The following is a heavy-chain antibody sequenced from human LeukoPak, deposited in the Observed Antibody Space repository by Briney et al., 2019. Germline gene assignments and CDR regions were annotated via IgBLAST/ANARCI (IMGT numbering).Heavy chain of an antibody. Sequence: SETLSLTCTVSGGSISSSSYYWSWIRQPPGKGLEWIGYIYYSGSTNYNPSLKSRVTISVDTSKNQFSLKLSSVTAADTAVYYCARDRLQLQSWGQGTLVTVSS. D-gene: IGHD5-24*01. CDR1: GGSISSSSYY. CDR3: ARDRLQLQS. J-gene: IGHJ5*02. CDR2: IYYSGST. V-gene: IGHV4-61*01.